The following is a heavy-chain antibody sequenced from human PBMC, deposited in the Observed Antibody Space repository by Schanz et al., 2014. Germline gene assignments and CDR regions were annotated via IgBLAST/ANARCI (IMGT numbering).Heavy chain of an antibody. CDR3: ARFLARYQYYGVDV. V-gene: IGHV3-11*05. CDR1: GFTFSDYY. J-gene: IGHJ6*02. Sequence: QVQLVESGGGVVQPGRSLRLSCAASGFTFSDYYMAWIRQAPGKGLEWVSHISGSSIHKNYADSVKGRFSISRDNGETSVYLQINSLRVEDTAVYYCARFLARYQYYGVDVWGQGTTXIVSS. CDR2: ISGSSIHK. D-gene: IGHD3-3*01.